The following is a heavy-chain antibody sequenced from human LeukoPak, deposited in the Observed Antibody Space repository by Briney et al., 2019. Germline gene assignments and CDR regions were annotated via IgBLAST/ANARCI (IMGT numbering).Heavy chain of an antibody. CDR2: IRYDGSNK. Sequence: GGSLRLSCEASGFTFSSYAMHWVRQAPGKGLEWVAFIRYDGSNKYYADSVKGRFTISRDNSKNTLYLQMNSLRAEDTAVYYCAKDKYNFWSGSNYYYMDVWGKGTTVTVSS. CDR3: AKDKYNFWSGSNYYYMDV. V-gene: IGHV3-30*02. J-gene: IGHJ6*03. D-gene: IGHD3-3*01. CDR1: GFTFSSYA.